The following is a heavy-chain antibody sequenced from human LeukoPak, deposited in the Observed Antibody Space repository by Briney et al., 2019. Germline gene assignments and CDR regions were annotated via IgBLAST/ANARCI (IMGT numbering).Heavy chain of an antibody. D-gene: IGHD3-10*01. CDR1: GFTFSSYS. CDR2: ISSSSSYI. CDR3: ARDGAGSGSPKLRAYYYMDV. V-gene: IGHV3-21*01. Sequence: PGGSLRLSCAASGFTFSSYSMNWVRQAPGKGLEWVSSISSSSSYIYYADSVKGRFTISRDNAKNSLYLQMNSLRAEDTAVYYCARDGAGSGSPKLRAYYYMDVWGKGTTVTVSS. J-gene: IGHJ6*03.